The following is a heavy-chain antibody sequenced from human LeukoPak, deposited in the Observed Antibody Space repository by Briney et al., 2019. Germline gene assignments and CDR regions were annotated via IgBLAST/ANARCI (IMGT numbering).Heavy chain of an antibody. CDR2: INHSGST. V-gene: IGHV4-34*01. J-gene: IGHJ5*02. CDR3: ARGAVYSSSWQGFKFDP. Sequence: SETLSLTCAVYGGSFSGYYWSWIRQPPGKGLEWIGEINHSGSTNYNPSLKSRVTISVDTSKNQFSLKLSSVTAADTAVYYCARGAVYSSSWQGFKFDPWGQGTLVTVSS. D-gene: IGHD6-13*01. CDR1: GGSFSGYY.